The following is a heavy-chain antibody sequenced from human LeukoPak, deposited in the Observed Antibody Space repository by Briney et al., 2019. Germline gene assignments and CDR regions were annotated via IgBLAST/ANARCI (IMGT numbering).Heavy chain of an antibody. CDR3: AVLNYYGSGSYYNFDY. CDR1: GYTFTGYY. CDR2: INPNSGGT. D-gene: IGHD3-10*01. V-gene: IGHV1-2*02. Sequence: VASVKVSCKASGYTFTGYYMHWVRQAPGQGLEWMGWINPNSGGTNYAQKFQGRVTMTRDTSISTAYMELSRLRSEDTAVYYCAVLNYYGSGSYYNFDYWGQGTLVTVSS. J-gene: IGHJ4*02.